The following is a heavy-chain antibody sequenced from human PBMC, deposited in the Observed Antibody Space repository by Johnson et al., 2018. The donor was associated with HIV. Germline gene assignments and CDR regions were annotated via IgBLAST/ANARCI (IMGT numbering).Heavy chain of an antibody. V-gene: IGHV3-30*04. J-gene: IGHJ3*02. CDR3: AKGGRFDAFDI. CDR2: ISYDGSNT. CDR1: GFSFNNYA. Sequence: QVQLVESGGGVVQPGRSLRLSCAASGFSFNNYAMHWVRQAPGKGLEWVALISYDGSNTYYADSVRGRFTLSRDNSKNPLYLQMNSLRAEDTAVYYCAKGGRFDAFDIWGQGTMVTVSS. D-gene: IGHD3-16*01.